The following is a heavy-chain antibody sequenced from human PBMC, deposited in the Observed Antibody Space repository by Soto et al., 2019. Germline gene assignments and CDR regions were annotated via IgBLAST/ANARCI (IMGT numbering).Heavy chain of an antibody. CDR3: AKGEFSDY. J-gene: IGHJ4*02. V-gene: IGHV3-23*01. Sequence: GSVRLSCAASGFTFSTYAMIWVRQAPGKGLEWVSAISGSGGSTNYADSVKGRFTISRDNSKNTLYLQMNSLRAEDTAVYYCAKGEFSDYWGQGTLVTVSS. CDR2: ISGSGGST. CDR1: GFTFSTYA.